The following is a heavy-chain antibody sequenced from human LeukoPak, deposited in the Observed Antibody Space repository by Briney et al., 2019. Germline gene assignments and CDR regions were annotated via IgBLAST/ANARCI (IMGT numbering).Heavy chain of an antibody. J-gene: IGHJ4*02. Sequence: PSETLSLTCTVSGGSISSYYWSWIRQPPGKGLEWIGYIYYSGSTNYNPSLKSRVTISVDTSKNQFSLKLSSVTAADTAVYYCARHSVVGYSYGGYDYRGQGTLVTVSS. CDR3: ARHSVVGYSYGGYDY. D-gene: IGHD5-18*01. CDR2: IYYSGST. V-gene: IGHV4-59*08. CDR1: GGSISSYY.